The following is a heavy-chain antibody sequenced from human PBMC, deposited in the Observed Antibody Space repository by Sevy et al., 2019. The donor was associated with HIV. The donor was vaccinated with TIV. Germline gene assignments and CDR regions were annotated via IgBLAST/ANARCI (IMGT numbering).Heavy chain of an antibody. Sequence: GGSLRLSCAASGFTFSSYAMSWVRQAPGKGLEWVSAISGSGGSTYYADSVKGRFTISRDNSKNTLYLQMNSLRAEDTAVYYCASRLVVPAAMRPHFDYWGQGTLVTVSS. CDR1: GFTFSSYA. J-gene: IGHJ4*02. CDR2: ISGSGGST. CDR3: ASRLVVPAAMRPHFDY. D-gene: IGHD2-2*01. V-gene: IGHV3-23*01.